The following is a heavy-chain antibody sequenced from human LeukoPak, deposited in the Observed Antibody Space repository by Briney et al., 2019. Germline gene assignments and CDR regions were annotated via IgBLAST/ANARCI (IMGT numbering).Heavy chain of an antibody. CDR1: GYSFTGYY. D-gene: IGHD2-8*01. CDR3: ARGPNHYYYMDF. Sequence: ASVKVSCRASGYSFTGYYIHWVRQAPGQGLEWMGWINPDGDVTKSAQKFQGRVTMTTDKSINTVFMELSGLTSDDTALYYCARGPNHYYYMDFWGKGTTVSVSS. V-gene: IGHV1-2*02. J-gene: IGHJ6*03. CDR2: INPDGDVT.